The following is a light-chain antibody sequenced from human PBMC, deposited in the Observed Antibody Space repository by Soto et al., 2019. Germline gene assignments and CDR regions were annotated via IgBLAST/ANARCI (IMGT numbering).Light chain of an antibody. CDR2: GTS. CDR1: QSVTSSY. V-gene: IGKV3-20*01. CDR3: QHYGTSSRYT. Sequence: EIVLTQSPGTLSLSPGERATLSCRASQSVTSSYLAWYQQKPGQAPRLLIYGTSSRATGIPDRFSGSGSGIDFTLTISRLEPEDFAVYYCQHYGTSSRYTFGQGTRLEIK. J-gene: IGKJ2*01.